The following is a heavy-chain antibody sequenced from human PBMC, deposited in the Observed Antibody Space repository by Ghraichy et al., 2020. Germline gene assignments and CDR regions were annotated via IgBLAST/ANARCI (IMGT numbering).Heavy chain of an antibody. J-gene: IGHJ4*02. CDR2: IWLDGSNI. CDR3: ATSISGEDIEY. V-gene: IGHV3-33*03. D-gene: IGHD3-10*01. Sequence: GGSLRLSCAASGFIFRDYGMHWARQAPGKGLEWVAAIWLDGSNINYADSVKGRFTITKDNSKNTLSLQMNNLRVGDTALYYCATSISGEDIEYWGQGTRVTVSS. CDR1: GFIFRDYG.